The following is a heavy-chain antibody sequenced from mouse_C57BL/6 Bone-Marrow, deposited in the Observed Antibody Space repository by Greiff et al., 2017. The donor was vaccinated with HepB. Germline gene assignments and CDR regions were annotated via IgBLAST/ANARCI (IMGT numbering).Heavy chain of an antibody. V-gene: IGHV1-42*01. J-gene: IGHJ1*03. CDR3: ARYYYGSSYPYGYFDV. CDR2: INPSTGGT. CDR1: GYSFTGYY. Sequence: EVQLQQSGPELVKPGASVKISCKASGYSFTGYYMNWVKQSPEKSLEWIGEINPSTGGTTYNKKFKAKATLTVDKSSSTAYMQLKSLTSEDSAVYYCARYYYGSSYPYGYFDVWGTGTTVTVSS. D-gene: IGHD1-1*01.